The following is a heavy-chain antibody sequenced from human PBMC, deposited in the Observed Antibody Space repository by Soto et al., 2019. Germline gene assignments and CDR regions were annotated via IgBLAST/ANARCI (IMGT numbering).Heavy chain of an antibody. CDR3: ARGYGDYDYYYYGMEV. J-gene: IGHJ6*02. D-gene: IGHD4-17*01. CDR2: IYYSGST. V-gene: IGHV4-59*01. Sequence: PSETLSLTCTVSGGSISSYYWSWIRQPPGKGLEWIGYIYYSGSTNYNPSLKSRVTISVDTSKNQFSLKLSSVTAADTAVYYCARGYGDYDYYYYGMEVWGQGTTVTVSS. CDR1: GGSISSYY.